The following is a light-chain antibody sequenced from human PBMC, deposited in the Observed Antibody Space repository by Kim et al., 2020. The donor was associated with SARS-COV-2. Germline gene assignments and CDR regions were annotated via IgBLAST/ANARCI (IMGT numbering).Light chain of an antibody. J-gene: IGKJ2*03. V-gene: IGKV1-39*01. CDR1: QSINTY. CDR3: QQSNITPFS. Sequence: SASVGDRVTITCRASQSINTYLNWFQQKPGKAPKLLIYAASSLGSGVPSRFSGSGFGTDFTLTISSLQCEDSATYYCQQSNITPFSFGQGTKLEIK. CDR2: AAS.